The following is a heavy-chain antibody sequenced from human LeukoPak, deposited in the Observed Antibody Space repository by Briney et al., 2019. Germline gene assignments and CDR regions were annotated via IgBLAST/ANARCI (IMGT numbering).Heavy chain of an antibody. CDR2: IIPIFGTA. Sequence: ASVKVSCKASGGTFSSYTISWVRQAPGQGLEWMGGIIPIFGTANYAQKFQGRVTITTDESTSTAYMELSSLRSEDTAVYYCARGVRLYYYYYMDVWGKGTTVTVSS. V-gene: IGHV1-69*05. CDR1: GGTFSSYT. J-gene: IGHJ6*03. D-gene: IGHD5-12*01. CDR3: ARGVRLYYYYYMDV.